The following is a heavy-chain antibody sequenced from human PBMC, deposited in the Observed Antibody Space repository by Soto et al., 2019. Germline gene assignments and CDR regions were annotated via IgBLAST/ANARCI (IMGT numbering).Heavy chain of an antibody. CDR1: GFTFDDYA. V-gene: IGHV3-9*01. J-gene: IGHJ3*02. CDR2: ISWNRRSI. CDR3: VKDIYGSGLDAFDI. Sequence: PGGSLRLSCAASGFTFDDYAMHWVRQAPGKGLEWVSGISWNRRSIGYADSVKGRFTISRDSAKNSLYLQMNSLRAEDTALYYCVKDIYGSGLDAFDIWGQGTTVTVSS. D-gene: IGHD3-10*01.